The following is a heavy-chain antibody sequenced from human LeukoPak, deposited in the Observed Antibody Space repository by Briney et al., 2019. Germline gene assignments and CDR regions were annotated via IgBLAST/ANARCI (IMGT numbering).Heavy chain of an antibody. Sequence: GGSLRLSCAASGFTFTSYVMSWVRQAPGKGLEWVSRISGSGGSTYYADSVKGRFTISRDNSKNTLYVQVNSLGTEDTAAYYCAKGSYYDSSGSFYFDYWGQGTLVTVSS. V-gene: IGHV3-23*01. D-gene: IGHD3-22*01. CDR3: AKGSYYDSSGSFYFDY. J-gene: IGHJ4*02. CDR2: ISGSGGST. CDR1: GFTFTSYV.